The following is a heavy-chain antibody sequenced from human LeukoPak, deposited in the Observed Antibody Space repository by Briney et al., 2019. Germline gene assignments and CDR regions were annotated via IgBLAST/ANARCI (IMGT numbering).Heavy chain of an antibody. D-gene: IGHD4-23*01. CDR1: GFTFSSYS. CDR3: ARDWGGTYGGPGI. CDR2: ISSSSSYI. Sequence: GGSLRLSCAASGFTFSSYSMNWVRQAPGKGLEWVSSISSSSSYIYYADSVKGRFTISRDNAKNSLYLQMNSLRAEDTAVYYCARDWGGTYGGPGIWGQGTMVTVSS. J-gene: IGHJ3*02. V-gene: IGHV3-21*01.